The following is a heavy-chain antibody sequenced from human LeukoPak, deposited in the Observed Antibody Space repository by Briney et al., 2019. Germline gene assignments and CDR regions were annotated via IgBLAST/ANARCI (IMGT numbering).Heavy chain of an antibody. J-gene: IGHJ3*02. CDR2: ISDSGRTT. V-gene: IGHV3-48*03. CDR1: GLTFSNFK. D-gene: IGHD6-19*01. CDR3: ARYGNGAWLAHYSFDI. Sequence: GGSLRLSRAVSGLTFSNFKMNWVRQAPGKGLEWVSYISDSGRTTFYADSVKGRFTISRDNAENSLYLQMNSLRAEDTAVYYCARYGNGAWLAHYSFDIWGQGTMVTVSS.